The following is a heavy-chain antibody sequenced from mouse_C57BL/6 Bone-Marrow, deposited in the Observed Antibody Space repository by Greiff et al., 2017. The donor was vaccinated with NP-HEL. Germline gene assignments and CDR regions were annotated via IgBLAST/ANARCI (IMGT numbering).Heavy chain of an antibody. J-gene: IGHJ2*01. Sequence: EVQRVESGGGLVKPVGSLKLSCAASGFTFSSYAMSWVRQTPEKRLEWVATISDGGSYTYYPDNVKGRFTISRDNAKNNLYLQMSHLKSEDTAMYYCARDSWAHCDYWGQGTTLTVSS. CDR2: ISDGGSYT. CDR1: GFTFSSYA. V-gene: IGHV5-4*01. D-gene: IGHD1-1*01. CDR3: ARDSWAHCDY.